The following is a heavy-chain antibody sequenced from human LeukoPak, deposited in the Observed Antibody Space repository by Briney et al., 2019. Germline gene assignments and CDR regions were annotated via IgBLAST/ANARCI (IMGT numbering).Heavy chain of an antibody. CDR1: GFTSSSYS. J-gene: IGHJ6*03. Sequence: GGSLRLSCAASGFTSSSYSMNWVRQAPGKGLEWVSYISSSSTIYYADSVKGRFTISRDNAKNSLYLQVNSLRAEDTAVYYCARGGDNGYYYYYYMDVWGKGTTVTVSS. CDR2: ISSSSTI. D-gene: IGHD4-23*01. V-gene: IGHV3-48*01. CDR3: ARGGDNGYYYYYYMDV.